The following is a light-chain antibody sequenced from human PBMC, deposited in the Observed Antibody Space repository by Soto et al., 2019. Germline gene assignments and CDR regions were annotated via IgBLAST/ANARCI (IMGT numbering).Light chain of an antibody. Sequence: IQLTQSPSFLSASVGDRVTITCRASQGISSYLAWYQQKPGKAPKLLIYAASTLQSGVPSRFSGSGSGTEFTLTISSLQPEDFATYYCQQLNSYPRTFGQGTQVEIK. CDR1: QGISSY. CDR3: QQLNSYPRT. V-gene: IGKV1-9*01. J-gene: IGKJ1*01. CDR2: AAS.